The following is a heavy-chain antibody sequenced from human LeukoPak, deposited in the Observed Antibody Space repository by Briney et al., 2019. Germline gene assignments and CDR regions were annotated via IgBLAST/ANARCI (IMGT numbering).Heavy chain of an antibody. Sequence: GGPLSLSCTASGFTFRSYWMHCLRQAPGKGRVGVSRINSDGSSTSYADSVKGRFTISRDNAKNTLYLQMNSLRAEDTAVYYCARALGAYAFDIWGQGTMVAVSS. J-gene: IGHJ3*02. V-gene: IGHV3-74*01. D-gene: IGHD3-16*01. CDR3: ARALGAYAFDI. CDR2: INSDGSST. CDR1: GFTFRSYW.